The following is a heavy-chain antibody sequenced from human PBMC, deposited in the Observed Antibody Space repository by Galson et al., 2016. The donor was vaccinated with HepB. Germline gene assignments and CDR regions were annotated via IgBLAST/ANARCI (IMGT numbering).Heavy chain of an antibody. CDR3: ARGGGYCSA. CDR2: ISRSSGDI. J-gene: IGHJ5*02. V-gene: IGHV3-21*01. CDR1: GFSFNIYN. D-gene: IGHD2-15*01. Sequence: SLRLSCAASGFSFNIYNMNWVRQAPGKGLEWVSSISRSSGDISYTDSVRGRFTIPRDNANNSLYLQMNSLRVEDTAVYYCARGGGYCSAWGQGTLVTVSS.